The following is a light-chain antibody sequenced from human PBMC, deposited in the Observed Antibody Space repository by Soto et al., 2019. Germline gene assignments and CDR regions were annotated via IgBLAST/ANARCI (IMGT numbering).Light chain of an antibody. J-gene: IGKJ5*01. V-gene: IGKV3-20*01. Sequence: EIVLTQSPGTLSLSPGGRATVACRSSQSVSSNYLAWYQQKPGQAPRLLIYGASSRATGIPDRFSGSGSGTDFTLTISRPEPEDFAVYYCQQYDNSPITFGQGTRLEI. CDR3: QQYDNSPIT. CDR1: QSVSSNY. CDR2: GAS.